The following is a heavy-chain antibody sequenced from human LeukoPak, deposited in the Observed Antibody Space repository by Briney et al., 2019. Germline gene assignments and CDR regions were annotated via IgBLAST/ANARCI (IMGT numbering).Heavy chain of an antibody. D-gene: IGHD3-16*02. J-gene: IGHJ4*02. CDR1: GFTFSSYG. V-gene: IGHV3-30*02. CDR3: ARDNYDYVWGSYRPQYYFDY. Sequence: GGSLRLSCAASGFTFSSYGMHWVRQAPGKGLEWVAFIRYDGSNKYYADSVKGRFTISRDNAKNSLYLQMNSLRAEDTAVYYCARDNYDYVWGSYRPQYYFDYWGQGTLVTVSS. CDR2: IRYDGSNK.